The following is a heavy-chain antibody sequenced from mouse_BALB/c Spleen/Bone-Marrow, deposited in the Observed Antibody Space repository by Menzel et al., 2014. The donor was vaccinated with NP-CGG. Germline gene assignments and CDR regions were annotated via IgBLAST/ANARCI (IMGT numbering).Heavy chain of an antibody. CDR3: ARDGNYAY. J-gene: IGHJ3*01. CDR2: ISDGGSYT. CDR1: GFTFSDYY. Sequence: EVMLVESGGGLVKPGGSLKLSCAASGFTFSDYYMYWVRQTPEKRLEWVATISDGGSYTYYPDSVKGRFTISRDNAKNNLYLQMSSLKSEDTAMHYCARDGNYAYWGQGTLVTVSA. D-gene: IGHD2-1*01. V-gene: IGHV5-4*02.